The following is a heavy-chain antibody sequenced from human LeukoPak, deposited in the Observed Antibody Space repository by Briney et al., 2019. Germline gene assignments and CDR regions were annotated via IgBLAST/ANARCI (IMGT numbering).Heavy chain of an antibody. CDR2: INPNSGAT. V-gene: IGHV1-2*02. D-gene: IGHD5-12*01. CDR3: ARDERRGYSGYGPYYMDV. Sequence: ASVKVSCKGSGYIFTGHLIHWVRQAPGQGLEGMGWINPNSGATTYAQKFKGRVTMTRDTSTSTAYMELSGLRSDDTAIYFCARDERRGYSGYGPYYMDVWVKGTTLTVSS. CDR1: GYIFTGHL. J-gene: IGHJ6*03.